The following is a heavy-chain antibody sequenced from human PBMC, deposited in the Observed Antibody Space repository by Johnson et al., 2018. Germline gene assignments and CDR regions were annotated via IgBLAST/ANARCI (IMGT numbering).Heavy chain of an antibody. J-gene: IGHJ3*02. CDR1: GFTFTDYW. CDR2: VNSDWSSA. CDR3: ARAGGNYGRGAFDI. Sequence: EVQLVESGGGLVQPGGSLRLSCAASGFTFTDYWMSWVRQAPGKGLVGVSRVNSDWSSATYADSVKGRFTIARDNANKTLYLQMNSLRAEETAVYYCARAGGNYGRGAFDIWGQGTMVTVSS. V-gene: IGHV3-74*01. D-gene: IGHD1-26*01.